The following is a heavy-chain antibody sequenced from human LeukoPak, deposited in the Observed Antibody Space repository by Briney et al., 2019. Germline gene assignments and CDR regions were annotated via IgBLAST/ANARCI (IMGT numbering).Heavy chain of an antibody. Sequence: SATLSLTFTVSGGSISSYYWSWIRQPPGKGLAWIGYIYYSGSTNYNPSLKSRVTISVDTSKNQFSLKLSSVTAADTAVYYCARGEDYYDSSGYFDYWGQGTLVTVSS. CDR2: IYYSGST. J-gene: IGHJ4*02. CDR1: GGSISSYY. D-gene: IGHD3-22*01. CDR3: ARGEDYYDSSGYFDY. V-gene: IGHV4-59*01.